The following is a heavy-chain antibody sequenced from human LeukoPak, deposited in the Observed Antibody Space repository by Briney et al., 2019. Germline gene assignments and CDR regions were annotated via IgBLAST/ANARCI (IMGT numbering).Heavy chain of an antibody. CDR1: GFTFSSYS. J-gene: IGHJ4*02. D-gene: IGHD3-22*01. Sequence: GGSLRLSCAASGFTFSSYSMNWVRQAPGKGLEWVSSISSTSSYIYYADSVKGRFTISRDNAKNSLYLQMNSLRAEDTAVYYCASEYYYDSSGYFYVSSYFDYWGQGTVVPVSS. V-gene: IGHV3-21*01. CDR3: ASEYYYDSSGYFYVSSYFDY. CDR2: ISSTSSYI.